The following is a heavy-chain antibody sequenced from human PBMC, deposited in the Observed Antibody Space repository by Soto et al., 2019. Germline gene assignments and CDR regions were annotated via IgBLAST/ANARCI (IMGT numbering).Heavy chain of an antibody. D-gene: IGHD3-16*02. CDR1: GFTFGSYD. Sequence: EMQLLGSGGGLVQPGGSLRLSCAASGFTFGSYDMTWVRQAPGKGLEWVSSTISTGDSTQYADSVRVRFTMSRDNSINTLYLQRNGLRVEDAAVYFCARSVTRWALDVWDQGTVVIVSS. CDR2: TISTGDST. V-gene: IGHV3-23*01. CDR3: ARSVTRWALDV. J-gene: IGHJ3*01.